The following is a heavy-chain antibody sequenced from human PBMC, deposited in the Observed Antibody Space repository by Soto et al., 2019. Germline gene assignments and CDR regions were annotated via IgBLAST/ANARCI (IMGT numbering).Heavy chain of an antibody. Sequence: SDTLSLTCAVSGGSVSSGNYYWSWIRQPPGKGLEWIGFISYSGTTHYSASLRSRVSISVDTSKNQFSLDLSSVTAADTAVYYCATMGTPVTGLYYFDYWGQGTLVTVSS. D-gene: IGHD4-17*01. J-gene: IGHJ4*02. CDR1: GGSVSSGNYY. CDR3: ATMGTPVTGLYYFDY. CDR2: ISYSGTT. V-gene: IGHV4-30-4*02.